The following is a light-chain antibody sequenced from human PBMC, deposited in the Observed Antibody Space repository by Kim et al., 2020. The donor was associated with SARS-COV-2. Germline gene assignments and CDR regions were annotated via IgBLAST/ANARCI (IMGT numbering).Light chain of an antibody. Sequence: GQSIAISFTGTSSGVGSYNSVSWYQQHPGKAPILMFYDVSNRPSGLSNRFSGSKSGNTASLTISGLQAEDEADYYCSSYTTSGTVVFGGGTQLTVL. V-gene: IGLV2-14*03. CDR2: DVS. J-gene: IGLJ3*02. CDR3: SSYTTSGTVV. CDR1: SSGVGSYNS.